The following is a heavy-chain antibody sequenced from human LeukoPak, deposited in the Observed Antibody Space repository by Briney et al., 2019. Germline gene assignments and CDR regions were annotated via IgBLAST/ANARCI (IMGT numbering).Heavy chain of an antibody. V-gene: IGHV3-73*01. CDR1: GFTFSGSA. CDR3: TTYGDYGPGSDY. D-gene: IGHD4-17*01. CDR2: IKSKSNRYAS. J-gene: IGHJ4*02. Sequence: GGSLRLSCAASGFTFSGSAIHWVSQASGKGLEWVGRIKSKSNRYASAYAASVKGRFTVSRDDSKNTAYLQMNSLKTEDTAVYYCTTYGDYGPGSDYWGQGTLVTVSS.